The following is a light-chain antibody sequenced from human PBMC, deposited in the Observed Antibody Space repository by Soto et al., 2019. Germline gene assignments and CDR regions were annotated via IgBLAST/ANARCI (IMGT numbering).Light chain of an antibody. V-gene: IGLV2-14*01. CDR2: EVS. CDR3: SSYSSDNRNYV. Sequence: QSVLTQPASVSGSPGQSITISCTGSSSDVGAYTSVSWYQQHPGKAPKLMIYEVSNWPSGVSRRFSGSKSGNTASLTISGLQAEDEAHYYCSSYSSDNRNYVFGTGTKVNVL. CDR1: SSDVGAYTS. J-gene: IGLJ1*01.